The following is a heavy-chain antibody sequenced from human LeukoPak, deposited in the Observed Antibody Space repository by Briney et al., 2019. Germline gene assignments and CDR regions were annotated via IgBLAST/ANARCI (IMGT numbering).Heavy chain of an antibody. CDR2: ISGSGGST. D-gene: IGHD1-26*01. CDR1: GFTFSSYA. CDR3: AKGTIVGAAFDY. Sequence: GGSLRLSCAASGFTFSSYAMSWVRQAPARGLEWVSAISGSGGSTYYADSVKGRFTISRDNSKNTLYLQMNSLRAEDTAVYYCAKGTIVGAAFDYWGQGTLVTVSS. J-gene: IGHJ4*02. V-gene: IGHV3-23*01.